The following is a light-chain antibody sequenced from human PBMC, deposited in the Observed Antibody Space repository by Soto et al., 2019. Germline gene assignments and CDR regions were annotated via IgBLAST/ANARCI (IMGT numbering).Light chain of an antibody. J-gene: IGKJ4*01. CDR2: AAS. CDR3: QKYNGAPLT. V-gene: IGKV1-27*01. CDR1: QDIRNY. Sequence: DIQMTQSPSSLSASVGDRVTITCRACQDIRNYLAWYQQKPGKVPKLLISAASTLQPRVPSRFSGSGSGTDFTLTISSLQPEDVATYYCQKYNGAPLTFGGGTKVEIK.